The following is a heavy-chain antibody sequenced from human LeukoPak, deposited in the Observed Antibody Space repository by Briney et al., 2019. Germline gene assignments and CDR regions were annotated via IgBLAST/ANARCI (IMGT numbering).Heavy chain of an antibody. CDR3: SKQFQRGFNYFDY. D-gene: IGHD6-19*01. V-gene: IGHV3-30*18. Sequence: PGGSLRLSCAASGFTFSRYCIHWVRQPPAKGLEWVAVISYDGGIKYYADSVKGRFTISRDNSKNPLYLQMNGQGAEDTAEYYCSKQFQRGFNYFDYWGEGPPVTVSS. CDR2: ISYDGGIK. CDR1: GFTFSRYC. J-gene: IGHJ4*02.